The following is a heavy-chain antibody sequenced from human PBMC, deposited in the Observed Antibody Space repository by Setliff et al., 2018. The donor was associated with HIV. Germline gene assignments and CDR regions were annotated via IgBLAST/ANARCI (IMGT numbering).Heavy chain of an antibody. V-gene: IGHV3-74*01. CDR3: ARYSSLGS. CDR1: GISFSRDW. CDR2: ISNDGTTT. J-gene: IGHJ5*02. Sequence: PGGSLRLSCVASGISFSRDWMHWVRQAPGKGLVWVSRISNDGTTTTYADAVKGRFTISRDNAKNTLYLQMNNLGVEDTGLYYCARYSSLGSWGQGTLVTVS. D-gene: IGHD3-16*01.